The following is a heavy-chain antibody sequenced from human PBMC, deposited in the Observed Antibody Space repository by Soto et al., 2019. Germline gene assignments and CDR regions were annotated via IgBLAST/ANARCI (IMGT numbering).Heavy chain of an antibody. D-gene: IGHD3-10*01. V-gene: IGHV3-13*01. Sequence: LSLTCAASGFTFSSYDMHWVRQATGKGLEWVSAIGTAGDTYYPGSVKGRFTISRENAKNSLYLQMNSLRAGDTAVYYCARDVGYYGSGSGMDVWGQGTTVTVSS. CDR1: GFTFSSYD. CDR2: IGTAGDT. J-gene: IGHJ6*02. CDR3: ARDVGYYGSGSGMDV.